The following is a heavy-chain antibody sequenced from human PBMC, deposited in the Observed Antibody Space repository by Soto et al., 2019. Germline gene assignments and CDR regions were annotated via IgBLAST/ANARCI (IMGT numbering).Heavy chain of an antibody. D-gene: IGHD2-21*01. CDR1: GGSISSGGYY. CDR3: ARGPDCYNFPPCFDY. V-gene: IGHV4-31*03. CDR2: IYYSGST. Sequence: QVQLQESGPGLVKPSQTLSLTCTVSGGSISSGGYYWSWIRQHPGKGLEWIGYIYYSGSTYYNPSLKSRVTISVDTSKNQFSLKLSSVTAADTAVYYCARGPDCYNFPPCFDYWGQGTLVTVSS. J-gene: IGHJ4*02.